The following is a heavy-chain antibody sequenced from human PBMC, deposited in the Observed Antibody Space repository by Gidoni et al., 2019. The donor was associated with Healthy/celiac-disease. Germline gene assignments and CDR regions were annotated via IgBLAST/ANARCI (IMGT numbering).Heavy chain of an antibody. Sequence: QLQLQESGPGPVKPSETLSLTCTVSGGSISSSSYYWGWLRQPPGKGLEWIGSFNYSGSHYYNPSLKSRVTISVDTTKNQFSLKLSSVTAADTAVYYCARHGPPYPIFPWGQGTLVTVSS. CDR1: GGSISSSSYY. V-gene: IGHV4-39*01. J-gene: IGHJ5*02. CDR3: ARHGPPYPIFP. CDR2: FNYSGSH. D-gene: IGHD3-3*01.